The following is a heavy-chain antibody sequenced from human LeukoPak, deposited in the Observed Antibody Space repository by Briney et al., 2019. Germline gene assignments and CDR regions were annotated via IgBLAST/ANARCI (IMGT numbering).Heavy chain of an antibody. CDR1: GFTFSSYA. CDR3: ARGPYGSYYY. V-gene: IGHV3-30-3*01. D-gene: IGHD1-26*01. J-gene: IGHJ4*02. Sequence: AGGSLRLSCAASGFTFSSYAMSWVRQAPGKGLEWVAVISYDGSNKYYADSVKGRFTISRDNSKNTLYLQMNGLRAEDTAVYYCARGPYGSYYYWGQGTLVTVSS. CDR2: ISYDGSNK.